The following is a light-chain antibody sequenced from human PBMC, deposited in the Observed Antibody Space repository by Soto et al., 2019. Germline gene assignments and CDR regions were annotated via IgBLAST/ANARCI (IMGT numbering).Light chain of an antibody. J-gene: IGLJ1*01. Sequence: QSALTQPASVSGSPGQSITISCTGTSNDVGRYNYVSWYQQQPGKAPKLIIYEVSHRPSGISNRFSGSKSGNTASLTISGLHVEDEADYYCSSHSATSPYVFGTGTKVTVL. V-gene: IGLV2-14*01. CDR3: SSHSATSPYV. CDR2: EVS. CDR1: SNDVGRYNY.